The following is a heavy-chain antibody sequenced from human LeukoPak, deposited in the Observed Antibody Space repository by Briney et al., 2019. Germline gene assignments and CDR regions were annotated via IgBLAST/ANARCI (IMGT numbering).Heavy chain of an antibody. CDR1: GFTFDDYA. D-gene: IGHD1-26*01. Sequence: GGSLRLSCAASGFTFDDYAMHWVRQAPGKGLEWVSGISWNSGSIGYADSVKGRFTISRDNAKNSLYLQMNSLRAEDTALYYCARDRAVGATVPFYWGQGTLVTVSS. J-gene: IGHJ4*02. CDR2: ISWNSGSI. V-gene: IGHV3-9*01. CDR3: ARDRAVGATVPFY.